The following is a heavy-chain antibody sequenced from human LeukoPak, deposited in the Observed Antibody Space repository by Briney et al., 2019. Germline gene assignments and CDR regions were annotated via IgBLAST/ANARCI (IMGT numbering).Heavy chain of an antibody. CDR3: ARLFQRNGLNYYDSSGYSLGY. V-gene: IGHV1-8*03. D-gene: IGHD3-22*01. CDR2: MNPNSGNT. Sequence: ASVKVSCKASGYTFTSYDINWVRQAAGQGLEWMGWMNPNSGNTGYAQKFQGRITITRNTSIRTAYMELSILRSEDTAVYYCARLFQRNGLNYYDSSGYSLGYWGQGTLVTVSS. J-gene: IGHJ4*02. CDR1: GYTFTSYD.